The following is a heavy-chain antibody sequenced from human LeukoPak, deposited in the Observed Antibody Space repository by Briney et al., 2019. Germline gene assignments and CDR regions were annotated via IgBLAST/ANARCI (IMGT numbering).Heavy chain of an antibody. V-gene: IGHV3-30-3*01. J-gene: IGHJ4*02. CDR2: ISYDGSNK. CDR1: GFTFSSYA. Sequence: GGSLRLSCAASGFTFSSYAMHWVRQAPGKGLEWVAVISYDGSNKYYADSVKGRFTISRDNSKNTLYLQMNSLRAEDTAVYYCARPHHKTSYYFDYWGQGNLVTVSS. CDR3: ARPHHKTSYYFDY.